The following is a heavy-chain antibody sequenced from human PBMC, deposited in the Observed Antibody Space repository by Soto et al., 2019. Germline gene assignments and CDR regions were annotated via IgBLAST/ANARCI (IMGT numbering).Heavy chain of an antibody. CDR2: IDYSGST. J-gene: IGHJ6*03. CDR3: ARGLTGTTGDYYMDV. D-gene: IGHD1-7*01. V-gene: IGHV4-31*03. Sequence: QVQLQESGPGLVRPSQTLSLTCTVSGGSISSAVYYWSWIRQHPGKGLECIGYIDYSGSTYNNPSLNSRVSISVDTSENQFSLKLSSVTAADTAVYYCARGLTGTTGDYYMDVWGKGTTVTVSS. CDR1: GGSISSAVYY.